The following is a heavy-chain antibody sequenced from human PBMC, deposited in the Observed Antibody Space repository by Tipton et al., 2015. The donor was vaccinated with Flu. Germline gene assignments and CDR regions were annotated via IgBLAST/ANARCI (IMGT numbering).Heavy chain of an antibody. CDR3: ARASGPSWFDP. CDR1: GGSISSGGYY. V-gene: IGHV4-31*03. CDR2: IYYSGGT. J-gene: IGHJ5*02. Sequence: TLSLTCTVSGGSISSGGYYWSWIRQHPGKGLEWIGYIYYSGGTYYNPSLKSRVTISVDTSKNQFSLKLSPVTAADTAVYYCARASGPSWFDPWGQGTLVTVSS. D-gene: IGHD5-12*01.